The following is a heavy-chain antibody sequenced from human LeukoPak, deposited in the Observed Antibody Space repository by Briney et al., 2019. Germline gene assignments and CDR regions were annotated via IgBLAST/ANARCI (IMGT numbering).Heavy chain of an antibody. J-gene: IGHJ3*02. D-gene: IGHD3-22*01. V-gene: IGHV3-23*01. Sequence: GRSLRLSCAASGFTFSSYAMSWVRQAPGKGLEWVSTISGSGGNTYYADSVKGRFTISRDNSKNTLYLQMNSLRAEDTAIYYCAKVYYYDSSSRAFDIWGQGTMVTVSS. CDR1: GFTFSSYA. CDR3: AKVYYYDSSSRAFDI. CDR2: ISGSGGNT.